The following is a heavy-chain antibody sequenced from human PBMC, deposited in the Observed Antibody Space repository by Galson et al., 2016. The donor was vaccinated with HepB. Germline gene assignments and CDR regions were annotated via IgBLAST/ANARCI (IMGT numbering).Heavy chain of an antibody. Sequence: SLRLSCAASGFTFSSYGMHWVRQAPGKGLEWVAVISYDGSSKYYADSVKGRFTISRDNSKNTLYVQMNSLIAEDTAVYYCAKSVGIQLWLDHAFDIWGQGTMVTVSS. CDR1: GFTFSSYG. V-gene: IGHV3-30*18. J-gene: IGHJ3*02. CDR3: AKSVGIQLWLDHAFDI. D-gene: IGHD5-18*01. CDR2: ISYDGSSK.